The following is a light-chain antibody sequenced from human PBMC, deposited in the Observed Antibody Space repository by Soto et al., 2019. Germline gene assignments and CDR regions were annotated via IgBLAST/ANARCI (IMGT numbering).Light chain of an antibody. J-gene: IGKJ1*01. CDR2: AAS. CDR1: QSISSY. CDR3: QQYGSSPWT. Sequence: DIQMTQSPSSLSASVRDRVTTTCRASQSISSYLNWYQQKPGKAPKLLIYAASSLQRRVPTRFSGSGSGTDFTLTISRLEPEDFAVYYCQQYGSSPWTFGQGTKVDNK. V-gene: IGKV1-39*01.